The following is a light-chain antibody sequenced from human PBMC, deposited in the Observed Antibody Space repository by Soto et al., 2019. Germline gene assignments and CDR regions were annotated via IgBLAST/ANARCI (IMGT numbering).Light chain of an antibody. Sequence: EIVLTQSPGTLSLSPGETATLSCRASRSVSSNYLAWCQQRPGQAPRLLINRASNRATGIPDRFTGSGSGTDFTLTINRLEPADFAVYYCQHYGSSPRTFGQGTKVDIK. J-gene: IGKJ1*01. CDR2: RAS. V-gene: IGKV3-20*01. CDR3: QHYGSSPRT. CDR1: RSVSSNY.